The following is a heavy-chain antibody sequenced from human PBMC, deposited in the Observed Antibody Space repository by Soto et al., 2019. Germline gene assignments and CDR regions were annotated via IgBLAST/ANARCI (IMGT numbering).Heavy chain of an antibody. CDR1: GDSVSSSSAT. CDR3: ARAPGGYAFDY. J-gene: IGHJ4*02. D-gene: IGHD3-16*01. V-gene: IGHV6-1*01. CDR2: TYYRSRWYN. Sequence: SQTLSLTCAISGDSVSSSSATWNWFRQSPSRGLEWLGKTYYRSRWYNDYAVSVKSRITISPDTSKNQFSLQLNSVNTEDTALYYCARAPGGYAFDYWGQGTLVTVSS.